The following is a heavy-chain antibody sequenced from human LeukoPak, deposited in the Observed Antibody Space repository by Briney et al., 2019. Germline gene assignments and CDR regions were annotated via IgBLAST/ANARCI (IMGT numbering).Heavy chain of an antibody. CDR2: SRNKAYSYTT. CDR1: GFTFSDHF. D-gene: IGHD3-10*01. CDR3: ARDYYGSNTYYLDY. V-gene: IGHV3-72*01. J-gene: IGHJ4*02. Sequence: PGGSLRLSCAASGFTFSDHFMDWVRQAPGKGLEWVGRSRNKAYSYTTEYAASVKGRFTISRDESKNSLHLQMNSLKTEDTAVYYCARDYYGSNTYYLDYWGQGTLVTVSS.